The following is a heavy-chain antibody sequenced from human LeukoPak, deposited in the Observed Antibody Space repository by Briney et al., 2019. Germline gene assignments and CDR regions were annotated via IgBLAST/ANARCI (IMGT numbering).Heavy chain of an antibody. CDR1: GFTVSYNY. CDR2: IYRGGDT. J-gene: IGHJ3*02. D-gene: IGHD3-10*01. CDR3: AKGNYGSGSLYIGDAFDI. V-gene: IGHV3-53*01. Sequence: GGSLRLSCAASGFTVSYNYMSWVRQTPGKGLEWVSSIYRGGDTYYTDSVRGRFTISRDNSDNTLYLQMNSLRDEDTALYYCAKGNYGSGSLYIGDAFDIWGQGTMVTVSS.